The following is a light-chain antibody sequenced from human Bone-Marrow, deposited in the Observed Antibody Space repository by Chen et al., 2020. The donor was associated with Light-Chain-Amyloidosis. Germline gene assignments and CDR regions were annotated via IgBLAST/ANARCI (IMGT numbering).Light chain of an antibody. V-gene: IGLV2-14*01. Sequence: QPALTQPASVSGSPGQSITISCTGTSGDVGTYNYVSWYQQHPGKAPKVMIYAVSIRPSGVSNLFSGSKSGNTASLPISVLQAEDDSDYYCSSFTSSSSYVFGPGTKVTVL. CDR1: SGDVGTYNY. J-gene: IGLJ1*01. CDR3: SSFTSSSSYV. CDR2: AVS.